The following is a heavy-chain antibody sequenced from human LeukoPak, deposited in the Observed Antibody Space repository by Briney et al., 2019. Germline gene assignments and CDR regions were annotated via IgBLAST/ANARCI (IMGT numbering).Heavy chain of an antibody. J-gene: IGHJ4*02. CDR3: ARGAVVVTFFAY. CDR1: GGSISSYY. Sequence: PSETLSLTCIVSGGSISSYYWSWIRQPPGKGLEWIGYIYYSGSTNYNPSLKSRVTISVDTSKNQFSLKLSSVTAADTAVYYCARGAVVVTFFAYGGQGPLVTVPS. V-gene: IGHV4-59*01. CDR2: IYYSGST. D-gene: IGHD3-22*01.